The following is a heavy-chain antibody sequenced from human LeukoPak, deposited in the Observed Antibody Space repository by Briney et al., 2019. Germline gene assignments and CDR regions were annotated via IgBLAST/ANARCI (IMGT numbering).Heavy chain of an antibody. J-gene: IGHJ4*02. Sequence: GGSLRLSCAASGFTFSNYAMIWVRQAPGKGLQWVSTISGSGGGTFYADSVKGRFTISRDNSKTTLYLQMNSLRVEDTAMYYCAKKRSTGDWAPPDHWGQGTLVTVSS. D-gene: IGHD2-21*02. V-gene: IGHV3-23*01. CDR2: ISGSGGGT. CDR3: AKKRSTGDWAPPDH. CDR1: GFTFSNYA.